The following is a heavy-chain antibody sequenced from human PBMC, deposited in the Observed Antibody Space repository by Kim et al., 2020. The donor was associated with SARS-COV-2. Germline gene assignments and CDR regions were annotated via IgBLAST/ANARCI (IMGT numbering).Heavy chain of an antibody. D-gene: IGHD3-10*01. Sequence: GESLKISCKGSGYSFTSYWIGWVRQMPGKGLEWMGIIYPGDSDTRYSPSFQGQVTISADKSISTAYLQWSSLKASDTAMYYCAIPRAYYYGSGLRYYYGMDVWGQGTTVTVSS. CDR1: GYSFTSYW. V-gene: IGHV5-51*01. CDR3: AIPRAYYYGSGLRYYYGMDV. CDR2: IYPGDSDT. J-gene: IGHJ6*02.